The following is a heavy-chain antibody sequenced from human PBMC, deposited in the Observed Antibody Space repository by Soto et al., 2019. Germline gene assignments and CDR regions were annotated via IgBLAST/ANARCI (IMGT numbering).Heavy chain of an antibody. CDR2: ISAYNGNT. Sequence: QVQLVQSGAEVKRPGASVRVSCKASGYTFSNYGVTWVRQAPGQGLEWMGWISAYNGNTNIAQKFQGRITMTTDTSTNTAYMELRSLRSDDTAVYYCARSHGDYAGYWGQGTLVTVSS. V-gene: IGHV1-18*01. J-gene: IGHJ4*02. CDR3: ARSHGDYAGY. CDR1: GYTFSNYG. D-gene: IGHD4-17*01.